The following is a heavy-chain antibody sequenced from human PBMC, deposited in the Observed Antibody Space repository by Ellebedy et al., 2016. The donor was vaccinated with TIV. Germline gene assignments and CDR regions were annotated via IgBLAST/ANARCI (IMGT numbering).Heavy chain of an antibody. CDR3: VKGLGFTSGWFPYFDF. Sequence: PGGSLRLSCSASGFTFSTYAMYWVRQAPGKGLEYVSAISSKGVSTYYADSVKGRFTISRDNSKNTLYLQMTSLRAEDTAVYYCVKGLGFTSGWFPYFDFWGQGTLVTVSS. CDR2: ISSKGVST. J-gene: IGHJ4*02. V-gene: IGHV3-64D*06. CDR1: GFTFSTYA. D-gene: IGHD6-19*01.